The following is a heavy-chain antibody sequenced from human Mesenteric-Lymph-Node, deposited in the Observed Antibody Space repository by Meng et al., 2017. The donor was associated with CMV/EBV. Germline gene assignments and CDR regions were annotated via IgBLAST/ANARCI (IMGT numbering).Heavy chain of an antibody. CDR2: IYYSGST. CDR3: ARKDFWSPFDP. V-gene: IGHV4-61*01. D-gene: IGHD3-3*01. CDR1: GGYVSSGSYY. Sequence: TCTVSGGYVSSGSYYWSWIRQPPGKGLEWIEYIYYSGSTNYNPSLKSRVTISVDTSKNQFSLKLSSVTAADTAVYYCARKDFWSPFDPWGQGTLVTVSS. J-gene: IGHJ5*02.